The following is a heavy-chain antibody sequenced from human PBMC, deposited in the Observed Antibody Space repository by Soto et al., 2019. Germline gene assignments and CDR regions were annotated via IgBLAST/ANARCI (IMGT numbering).Heavy chain of an antibody. Sequence: PSETLSLTCSVSGAALNSGNYYWGWIRQVPGKGLEWIGHIYVTGAVDYNPSLRDRITISQDTSERQFSLNLRLVTAADTAVYYCARLRIATNNYKWFDPWGRGTLVTVSS. V-gene: IGHV4-31*03. D-gene: IGHD2-21*01. CDR2: IYVTGAV. CDR3: ARLRIATNNYKWFDP. CDR1: GAALNSGNYY. J-gene: IGHJ5*02.